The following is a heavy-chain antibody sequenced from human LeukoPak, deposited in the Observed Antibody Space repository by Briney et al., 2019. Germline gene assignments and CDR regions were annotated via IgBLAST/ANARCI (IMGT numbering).Heavy chain of an antibody. J-gene: IGHJ3*02. CDR1: GGSISSSNW. CDR2: IYHSGST. V-gene: IGHV4-4*01. D-gene: IGHD3-22*01. Sequence: PSETLSLTCAVSGGSISSSNWWSWVRQPPGKGLEWIGEIYHSGSTNYNPSLKSRVTISVDKSKNQFSLKLSSVTAADTAVYCCARDADYDSSCNDAFDIWGQGTMVTVSS. CDR3: ARDADYDSSCNDAFDI.